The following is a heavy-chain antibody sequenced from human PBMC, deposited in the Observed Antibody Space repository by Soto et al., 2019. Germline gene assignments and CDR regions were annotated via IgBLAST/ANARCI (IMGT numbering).Heavy chain of an antibody. Sequence: GGSLRLSCAASGVTFSNYEMNWVRHAPGKGLEWLAYISTSGSPIYYADSVKGRFTISRDDAKNSLYLQMNNLRAEDTAVYYWARESLRFLEWSFDYWGQGTLVTVSS. V-gene: IGHV3-48*03. D-gene: IGHD3-3*01. CDR3: ARESLRFLEWSFDY. CDR2: ISTSGSPI. CDR1: GVTFSNYE. J-gene: IGHJ4*02.